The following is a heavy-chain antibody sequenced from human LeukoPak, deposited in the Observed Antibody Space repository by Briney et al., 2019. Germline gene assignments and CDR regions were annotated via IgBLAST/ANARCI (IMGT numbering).Heavy chain of an antibody. CDR2: IYYSGST. D-gene: IGHD5-24*01. J-gene: IGHJ4*02. CDR3: ARSVEMTTIGAYFDY. Sequence: SETLSLTCTVSSGSISSNYWSWIRQPPGKGLEWIGYIYYSGSTNHNPSLKSRVTISVDTSKNQFSLKVSSVTAADTAVYYCARSVEMTTIGAYFDYWGQGTLVTISS. CDR1: SGSISSNY. V-gene: IGHV4-59*01.